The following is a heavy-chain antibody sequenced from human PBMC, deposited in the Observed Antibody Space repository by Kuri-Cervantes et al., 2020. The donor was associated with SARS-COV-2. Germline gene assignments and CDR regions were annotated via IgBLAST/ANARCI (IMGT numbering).Heavy chain of an antibody. CDR2: IGVGGTPI. D-gene: IGHD3-16*01. J-gene: IGHJ4*02. V-gene: IGHV3-48*02. CDR3: VIGAGGNS. CDR1: GFSFSTYS. Sequence: GESLKISCAGSGFSFSTYSMNWVRQAPGKGLEWTSYIGVGGTPIYYADSVRGRFTISRDNAKNAAYLQMSSLRDEDTAIYYCVIGAGGNSWGQGTLVTVSS.